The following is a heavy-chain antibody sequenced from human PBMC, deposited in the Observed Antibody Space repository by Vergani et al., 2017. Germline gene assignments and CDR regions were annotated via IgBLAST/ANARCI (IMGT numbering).Heavy chain of an antibody. CDR3: AGAETHQIVGFDY. J-gene: IGHJ4*02. D-gene: IGHD2/OR15-2a*01. CDR2: FYSGGST. Sequence: EVQLVESGGGLVQPGGSLRLSCAASGFIVSSNYMSWVRQAPGQGLEWVSVFYSGGSTYYAASVKGRFTISRDNSKNTVYLQMNSLRAEDTAVYYCAGAETHQIVGFDYWGQGTLVTVSS. V-gene: IGHV3-66*02. CDR1: GFIVSSNY.